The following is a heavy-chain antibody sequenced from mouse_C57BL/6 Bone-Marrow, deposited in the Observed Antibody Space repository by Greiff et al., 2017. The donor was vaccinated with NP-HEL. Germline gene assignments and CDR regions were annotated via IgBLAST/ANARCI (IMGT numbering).Heavy chain of an antibody. J-gene: IGHJ2*01. CDR2: ISNGGGST. V-gene: IGHV5-12*01. CDR1: GFTFSDYY. D-gene: IGHD1-2*01. Sequence: EVQLVESGGGLVQPGGSLKLSCAASGFTFSDYYMYWVRQTPEKRLEWVAYISNGGGSTYYPDTVKGRFTISRDNAKKTLYLQMSRLKSEDTAMYYCARDYYGGCFDYWGQGTTLTVSS. CDR3: ARDYYGGCFDY.